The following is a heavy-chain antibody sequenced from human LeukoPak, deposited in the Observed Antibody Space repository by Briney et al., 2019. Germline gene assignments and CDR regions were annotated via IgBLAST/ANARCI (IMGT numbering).Heavy chain of an antibody. CDR2: IYYSGST. CDR1: GGSISSYY. Sequence: SETLSLTCTVSGGSISSYYWSWIRQPPGKGLEWIEYIYYSGSTNYNPSLKSRVTISVDTSKNQFSLKLSPVTAADTAVYYCARGPIVGATPFDYWGQGTLVTVSS. CDR3: ARGPIVGATPFDY. J-gene: IGHJ4*02. D-gene: IGHD1-26*01. V-gene: IGHV4-59*01.